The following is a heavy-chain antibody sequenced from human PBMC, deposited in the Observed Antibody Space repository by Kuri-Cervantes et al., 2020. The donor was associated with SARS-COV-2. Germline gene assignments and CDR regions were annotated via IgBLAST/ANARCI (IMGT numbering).Heavy chain of an antibody. CDR3: ARELGLTTVNWFDP. J-gene: IGHJ5*02. CDR2: IYHSGST. V-gene: IGHV4-4*02. CDR1: GGSISSSNW. Sequence: SETLSLTCAVSGGSISSSNWWSWVRQPPGKGLEWIGEIYHSGSTNYNPSPKSRVTISVDTSKNQFSLKLSPVTAADTAVYYCARELGLTTVNWFDPWGQGTLVTVSS. D-gene: IGHD4-17*01.